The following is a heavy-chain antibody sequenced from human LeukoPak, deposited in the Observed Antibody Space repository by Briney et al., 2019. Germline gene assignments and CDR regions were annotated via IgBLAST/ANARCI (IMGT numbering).Heavy chain of an antibody. CDR2: IQPDGSEG. CDR1: AFTFSSTW. V-gene: IGHV3-7*01. CDR3: ASQSYARFDP. Sequence: GGSLRLSCAASAFTFSSTWMSWVRQAPGKGLEWVGNIQPDGSEGYPVDSVKGRFTISRDNARNSLFLQMNSLRVEDTAVYYCASQSYARFDPWGQGTLVTVSS. J-gene: IGHJ5*02. D-gene: IGHD3-16*01.